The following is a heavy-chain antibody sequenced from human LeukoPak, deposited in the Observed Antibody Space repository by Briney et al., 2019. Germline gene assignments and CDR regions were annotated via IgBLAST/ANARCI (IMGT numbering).Heavy chain of an antibody. CDR2: INHSGST. Sequence: SETLSLTCAVYGGSFSGYYWSWIRQPPGKGLEWIGEINHSGSTNYNPSLKSRVTISVDTSKNQFSLKLSSVTAADTAVYYCASQRPYYYDSSGYFDYWGQGTLVTISS. CDR1: GGSFSGYY. CDR3: ASQRPYYYDSSGYFDY. D-gene: IGHD3-22*01. J-gene: IGHJ4*02. V-gene: IGHV4-34*01.